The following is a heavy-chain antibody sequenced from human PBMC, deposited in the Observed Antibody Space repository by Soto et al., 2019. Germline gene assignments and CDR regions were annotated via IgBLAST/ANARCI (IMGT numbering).Heavy chain of an antibody. CDR3: ARGYRYRYYDFWSGYPDDAFDV. D-gene: IGHD3-3*01. J-gene: IGHJ3*01. Sequence: ASVKVSCKASGYTFTSYDINWVRQATGQGLEWMGWMNPNSGNTGYAQKFQGRGTMTRNTSISTAYMELSRLRSEDTAGYYWARGYRYRYYDFWSGYPDDAFDVWGQGTMVTVSS. CDR1: GYTFTSYD. V-gene: IGHV1-8*01. CDR2: MNPNSGNT.